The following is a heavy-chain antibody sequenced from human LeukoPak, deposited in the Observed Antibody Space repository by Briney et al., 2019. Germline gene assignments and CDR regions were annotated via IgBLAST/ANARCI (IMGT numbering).Heavy chain of an antibody. CDR2: ISTNGGGT. CDR3: ARYCSGVSCYSGYDY. CDR1: GLTFSTYA. D-gene: IGHD2-15*01. J-gene: IGHJ4*02. V-gene: IGHV3-64*01. Sequence: GGSLRLSCAPSGLTFSTYAMHWVRQTPGKGLEYVSSISTNGGGTYYANSVKGRFTISRDNSKNTLYLQMGSLRAEDMAVYYCARYCSGVSCYSGYDYWGQGALVTVSS.